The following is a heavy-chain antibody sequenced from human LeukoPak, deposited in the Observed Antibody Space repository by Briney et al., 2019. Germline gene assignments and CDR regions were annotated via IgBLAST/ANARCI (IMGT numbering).Heavy chain of an antibody. V-gene: IGHV4-34*01. CDR3: ARNPMEEYFDS. CDR2: INHSGST. J-gene: IGHJ4*02. D-gene: IGHD3-3*01. CDR1: GGSFSGYY. Sequence: SETLSLTSAVYGGSFSGYYWSWIRQPPGKGLEWIGEINHSGSTNYNPSLKSRVTISVDTSKNQFSLKLSSVTAADTAVYYRARNPMEEYFDSWGQGTQVTVSS.